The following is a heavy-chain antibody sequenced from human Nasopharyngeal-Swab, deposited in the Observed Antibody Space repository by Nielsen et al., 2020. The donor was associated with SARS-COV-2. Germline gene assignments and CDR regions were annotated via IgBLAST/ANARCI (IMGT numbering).Heavy chain of an antibody. CDR3: TRGRYLGVYYYGMDV. D-gene: IGHD1-26*01. CDR1: GGSFNGYY. J-gene: IGHJ6*02. CDR2: INHSGST. V-gene: IGHV4-34*01. Sequence: SETLSLTCAVYGGSFNGYYWSWIRQSPGKGLECIGEINHSGSTNYNPSLKSRVTISVDTSKTQFSLKLSSVTAADTAMYFCTRGRYLGVYYYGMDVWGQGTTVTVSS.